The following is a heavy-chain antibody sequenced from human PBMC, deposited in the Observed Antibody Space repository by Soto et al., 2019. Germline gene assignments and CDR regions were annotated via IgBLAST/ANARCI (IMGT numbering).Heavy chain of an antibody. J-gene: IGHJ6*02. Sequence: QPGGSLRLSCTASGFTFGDYAMSWFRQAPGKGLEWVGFIRSKAYGGTTEYAASVRGRFTISRDDSKSIAYLQMNSLKTEDTAVYYCTRDLMATGVPYYYGMDVWGQGTTVTVSS. CDR1: GFTFGDYA. CDR2: IRSKAYGGTT. V-gene: IGHV3-49*03. D-gene: IGHD2-21*02. CDR3: TRDLMATGVPYYYGMDV.